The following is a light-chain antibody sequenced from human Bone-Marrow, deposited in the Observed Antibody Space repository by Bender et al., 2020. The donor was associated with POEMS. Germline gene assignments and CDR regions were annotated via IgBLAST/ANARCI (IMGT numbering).Light chain of an antibody. CDR2: SND. CDR1: NSNIGRNY. V-gene: IGLV1-47*02. CDR3: QTWGTGPFLV. Sequence: QSVLTQPPSASGTPGQRVTISCSGSNSNIGRNYVYWYQQFPGTTPKLLIYSNDQRPSGVPDRFSGSKSGTSASLAISGLQSEDEADYYCQTWGTGPFLVFGGGTRLTVL. J-gene: IGLJ2*01.